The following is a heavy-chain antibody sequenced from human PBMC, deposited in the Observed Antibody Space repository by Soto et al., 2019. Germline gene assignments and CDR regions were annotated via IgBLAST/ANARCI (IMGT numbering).Heavy chain of an antibody. D-gene: IGHD3-16*01. CDR3: TQLGAFDV. J-gene: IGHJ3*01. V-gene: IGHV3-53*01. CDR2: MYSGGIT. CDR1: GFPVSNNY. Sequence: EVQLVESGGALIQPGGSLILSCAASGFPVSNNYISWVRQAPGKGLEWVSLMYSGGITHYANSVKGRFTISRDGSKNTVYLQMKSLRAEDTAVYYCTQLGAFDVWGQGTMVTVSS.